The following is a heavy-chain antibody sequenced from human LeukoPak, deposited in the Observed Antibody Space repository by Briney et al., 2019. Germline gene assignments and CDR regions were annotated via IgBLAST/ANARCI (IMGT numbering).Heavy chain of an antibody. V-gene: IGHV3-23*01. CDR1: GFTFSSYA. CDR3: AKDLSDYWDY. CDR2: ISGSGGST. Sequence: GGSLRLSCAASGFTFSSYAMSWVRQAPGKRLEWVSGISGSGGSTYYADSVKGRFTISRGNSKNTLYLQMNSLRAEDTAVYYCAKDLSDYWDYWGQGTLVTVSS. J-gene: IGHJ4*02. D-gene: IGHD1-26*01.